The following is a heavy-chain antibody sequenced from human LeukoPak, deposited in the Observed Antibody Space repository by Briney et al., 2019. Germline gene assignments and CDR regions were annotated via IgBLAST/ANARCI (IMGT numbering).Heavy chain of an antibody. D-gene: IGHD2/OR15-2a*01. CDR3: ARVPFSGPRRGGGDS. V-gene: IGHV4-59*01. CDR1: GGSISSSY. CDR2: INYSGSR. J-gene: IGHJ4*02. Sequence: SWTVSLTCTVSGGSISSSYWSWIRQPPGKELEWIGYINYSGSRYYDPSLKSRVTISVQTSKNQFYLKLSSVTAADTAVYYCARVPFSGPRRGGGDSWGQGTLVTVSS.